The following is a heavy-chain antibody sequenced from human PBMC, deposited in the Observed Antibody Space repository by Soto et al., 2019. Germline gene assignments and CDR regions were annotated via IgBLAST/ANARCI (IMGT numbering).Heavy chain of an antibody. CDR2: IYYSGST. CDR1: GGSISSYY. V-gene: IGHV4-59*08. CDR3: ARLRDSPLLLYYDGMDV. Sequence: SETLSLTCTVSGGSISSYYWSWIRQPPGKGLEWIGYIYYSGSTNYNPSLKSRVTISLDTSKNQFSLRLSSLTAADTAVYYCARLRDSPLLLYYDGMDVWGQGTTVTVSS. J-gene: IGHJ6*02. D-gene: IGHD2-15*01.